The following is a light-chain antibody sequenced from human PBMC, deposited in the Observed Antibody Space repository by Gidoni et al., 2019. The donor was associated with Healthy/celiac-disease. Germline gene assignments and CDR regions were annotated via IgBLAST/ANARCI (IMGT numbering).Light chain of an antibody. CDR3: QQYGSSPPT. J-gene: IGKJ1*01. CDR2: GAS. CDR1: QSVSSSY. Sequence: LVFTQSPGTLSLSPGERATLSCRASQSVSSSYLAWYQQKPGQAPRLLIYGASSRATGIPDRFSGSGSGTDFTLTISRLEPEDFAVYYCQQYGSSPPTFGQGTKVEIK. V-gene: IGKV3-20*01.